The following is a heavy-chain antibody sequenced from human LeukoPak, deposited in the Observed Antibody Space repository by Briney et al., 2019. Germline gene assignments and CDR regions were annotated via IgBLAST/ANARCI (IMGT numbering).Heavy chain of an antibody. D-gene: IGHD4-23*01. J-gene: IGHJ4*02. CDR3: AKDDDYGGTTATSNDY. V-gene: IGHV3-23*01. CDR2: ISGSGRST. Sequence: GGSLTLSCAASGFTFSSYAMSWVRQAPGEGLEWVSTISGSGRSTYYADSVKGRFTISRDNSKNTLYLQMNSLRAEDTALFFCAKDDDYGGTTATSNDYWGQRTLVTVSS. CDR1: GFTFSSYA.